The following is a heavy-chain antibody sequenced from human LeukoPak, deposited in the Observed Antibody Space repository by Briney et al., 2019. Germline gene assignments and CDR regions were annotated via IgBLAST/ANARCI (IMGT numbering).Heavy chain of an antibody. V-gene: IGHV3-30*18. Sequence: SCKASGYTFTGYYMHWVRQAPGKGLEWVAVISYDGSNKYYADSVKGRFTISRDNSKNTLYLQMNSLRAEDTAVYYCAKDQGYCSGGSCYGLDYWGQGTLVTVSS. J-gene: IGHJ4*02. CDR2: ISYDGSNK. D-gene: IGHD2-15*01. CDR1: GYTFTGYY. CDR3: AKDQGYCSGGSCYGLDY.